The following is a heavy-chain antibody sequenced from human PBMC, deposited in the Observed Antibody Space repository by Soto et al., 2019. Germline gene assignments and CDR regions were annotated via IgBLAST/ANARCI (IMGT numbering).Heavy chain of an antibody. Sequence: ASVKVSCKASGYTFTCYYMHWVRQAPGQGLEWMGWINPNSGGTNYAQKFQGRVTMTRDTSISTAYMELSRLRSDDTAVYYCARDPLSYDSSGELDCWGQGTLVTVSS. J-gene: IGHJ4*02. CDR1: GYTFTCYY. CDR3: ARDPLSYDSSGELDC. D-gene: IGHD3-22*01. CDR2: INPNSGGT. V-gene: IGHV1-2*02.